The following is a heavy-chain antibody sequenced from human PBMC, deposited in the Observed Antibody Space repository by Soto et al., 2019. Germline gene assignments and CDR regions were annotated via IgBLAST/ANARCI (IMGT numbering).Heavy chain of an antibody. D-gene: IGHD5-12*01. V-gene: IGHV1-18*01. CDR3: ARDYKGYAKFDY. J-gene: IGHJ4*02. CDR1: GYTFTSYG. CDR2: ISGYNANT. Sequence: ASVKVSCKVSGYTFTSYGISWVRQAPGQGLEWMGWISGYNANTNYAQKLQGRVTMTTDTSTSTAYMELTSLRSDDTAVYYCARDYKGYAKFDYWGQGTLVTVSS.